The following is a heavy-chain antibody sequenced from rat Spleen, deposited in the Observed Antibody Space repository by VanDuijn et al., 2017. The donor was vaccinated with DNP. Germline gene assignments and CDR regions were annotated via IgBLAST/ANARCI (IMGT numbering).Heavy chain of an antibody. Sequence: EVQLVESGGGLVQPGRSMKLSCAASGFTFSTFPMAWVRQAPKKGLEWVATISITGGGTYYPDSVKGRFTISRDNAKNSLYLQMNSLTSEDTATYYCARQRVMYTTATGLAYWGQGTLVTVSS. CDR2: ISITGGGT. CDR1: GFTFSTFP. V-gene: IGHV5-46*01. CDR3: ARQRVMYTTATGLAY. J-gene: IGHJ3*01. D-gene: IGHD1-6*01.